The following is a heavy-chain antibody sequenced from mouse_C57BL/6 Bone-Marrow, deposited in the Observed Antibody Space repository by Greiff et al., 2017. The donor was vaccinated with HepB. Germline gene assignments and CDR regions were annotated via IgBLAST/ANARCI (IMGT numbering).Heavy chain of an antibody. Sequence: QVQLQQSGAELVKPGASVKISCKASGYAFSSYWMNWVKQRPGKGLEWIGQIYPGDGDTNYNGKFKGKATLTADKSSSTAYMQLSSLTSEDSAVYFCGREGIYSDDYFDYWGQGTTLTVSS. V-gene: IGHV1-80*01. D-gene: IGHD1-3*01. CDR1: GYAFSSYW. CDR2: IYPGDGDT. J-gene: IGHJ2*01. CDR3: GREGIYSDDYFDY.